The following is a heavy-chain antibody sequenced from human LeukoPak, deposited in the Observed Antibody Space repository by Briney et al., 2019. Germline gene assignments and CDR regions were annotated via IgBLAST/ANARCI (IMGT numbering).Heavy chain of an antibody. Sequence: ASLKVSCKAPRYTFTSYGISWVRQPSGQGLEWMGCISAYNGNTKYTQKLQGRVTVTTDTSTSTAYMELRSLRSDDTAVYYCARDVSSGSWWEGETFDYWGQGTLVIVPS. J-gene: IGHJ4*02. CDR3: ARDVSSGSWWEGETFDY. CDR2: ISAYNGNT. CDR1: RYTFTSYG. V-gene: IGHV1-18*01. D-gene: IGHD1-26*01.